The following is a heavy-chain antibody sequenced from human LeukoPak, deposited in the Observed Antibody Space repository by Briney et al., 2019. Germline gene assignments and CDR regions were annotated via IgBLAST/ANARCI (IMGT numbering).Heavy chain of an antibody. CDR3: ARGHGDYAFDY. CDR1: GFTFSYYA. D-gene: IGHD4-17*01. Sequence: TGGSLRLSCAASGFTFSYYAMHWVRQAPGKGLEWVAVISYDGSNKYYADSVKGRFTISRDNSKNTLYLQMNSLRAEDTAVHYCARGHGDYAFDYWGQGTLVTVSS. CDR2: ISYDGSNK. J-gene: IGHJ4*02. V-gene: IGHV3-30*04.